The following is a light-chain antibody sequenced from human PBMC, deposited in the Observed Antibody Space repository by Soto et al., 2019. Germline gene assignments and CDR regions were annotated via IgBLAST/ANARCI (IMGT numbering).Light chain of an antibody. CDR1: QSVSSN. Sequence: EIVMTQSPATLSVSPGERATLSCRASQSVSSNLAWYQQKPGQAPRLLIYGASSRATGIPDRFSGSGSGTEFTLTINSLQSEDFAVYYCQQYNDWWTFGQGTKVDIK. CDR2: GAS. CDR3: QQYNDWWT. J-gene: IGKJ1*01. V-gene: IGKV3D-15*01.